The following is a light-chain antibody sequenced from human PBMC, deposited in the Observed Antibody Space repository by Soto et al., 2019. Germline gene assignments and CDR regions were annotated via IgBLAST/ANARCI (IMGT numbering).Light chain of an antibody. CDR3: CSYVGSITHYV. V-gene: IGLV2-23*02. CDR2: EVS. Sequence: QSALTQPASVSGSPGQSITISCTGTSSDIGSFDLVSWYQQHPGKAPKLMIYEVSKRPSGISNRFSGSKSGNTASLTISGLQAEHEADHYCCSYVGSITHYVFGTGTKLTVL. CDR1: SSDIGSFDL. J-gene: IGLJ1*01.